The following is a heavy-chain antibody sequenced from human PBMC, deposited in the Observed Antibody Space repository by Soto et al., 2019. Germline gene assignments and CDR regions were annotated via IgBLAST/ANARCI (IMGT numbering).Heavy chain of an antibody. CDR1: GGTFRSYA. V-gene: IGHV1-69*06. J-gene: IGHJ4*02. CDR3: ASAQGRREGSSWYD. D-gene: IGHD6-13*01. Sequence: QVQLVQSGAEVKKPGSSVKVSCKASGGTFRSYAISWVRQAPGQGLEWMGGIIPIFGTATYAQKFQGRVTITADKSTSTAHMELSSLRSEATAVYYCASAQGRREGSSWYDWGKGNLGTVSS. CDR2: IIPIFGTA.